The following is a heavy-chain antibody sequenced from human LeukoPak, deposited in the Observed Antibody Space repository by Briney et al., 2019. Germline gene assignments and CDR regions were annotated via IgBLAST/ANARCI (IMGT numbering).Heavy chain of an antibody. D-gene: IGHD2-15*01. CDR2: INPTGGDT. Sequence: ASGKVSCKASGYTFTSYGISWVRQAPGQGLEWMGIINPTGGDTTYPQKFQGRVTMTRDMSTSTFYMDLSSLRSEDTAVYFCARGLCAGGTCYVMDYWGQGTLVTVSS. J-gene: IGHJ4*02. V-gene: IGHV1-46*01. CDR3: ARGLCAGGTCYVMDY. CDR1: GYTFTSYG.